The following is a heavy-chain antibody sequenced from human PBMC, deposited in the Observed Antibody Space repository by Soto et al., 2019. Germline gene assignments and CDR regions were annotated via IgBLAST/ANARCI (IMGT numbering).Heavy chain of an antibody. Sequence: QVDLVQSGAEVKKPGASVRVSCKASGYSFTKYGISWVRQAPVQGLEWMAWVSVYNGNTNYAQSLQGRVTLTTDTSTSTAYMELRSLRSDDTAIYYCARRVAVPATFGSNSYSYYMDVWGEGTTVTVSS. CDR2: VSVYNGNT. D-gene: IGHD2-21*02. J-gene: IGHJ6*03. CDR3: ARRVAVPATFGSNSYSYYMDV. V-gene: IGHV1-18*01. CDR1: GYSFTKYG.